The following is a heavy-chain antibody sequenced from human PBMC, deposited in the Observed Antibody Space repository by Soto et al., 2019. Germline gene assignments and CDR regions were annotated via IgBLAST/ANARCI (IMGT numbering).Heavy chain of an antibody. CDR2: IYYSGST. D-gene: IGHD6-6*01. CDR1: GGSISSYY. Sequence: PSETLSLTCTVSGGSISSYYWTWIRQSPGKGLEWIGFIYYSGSTHYNPSLKSRVTISVDTSKNQFSLMLSSVTAADTAVYYCARSNYFDYWGQGILVTVSS. V-gene: IGHV4-59*08. CDR3: ARSNYFDY. J-gene: IGHJ4*02.